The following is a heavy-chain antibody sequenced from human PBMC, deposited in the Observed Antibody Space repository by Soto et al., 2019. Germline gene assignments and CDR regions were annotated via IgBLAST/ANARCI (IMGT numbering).Heavy chain of an antibody. Sequence: RWGALRLSCAASGFTFSSYAMSWVRQAPGKGLEWGSAISGSGGSTYYADSVKGRFTIARDNSKNTLYLQMNSLRAEDTAVYYCAKYKYYYDSSGYYPLGYWGQGTLVTVSS. CDR2: ISGSGGST. J-gene: IGHJ4*02. CDR1: GFTFSSYA. CDR3: AKYKYYYDSSGYYPLGY. D-gene: IGHD3-22*01. V-gene: IGHV3-23*01.